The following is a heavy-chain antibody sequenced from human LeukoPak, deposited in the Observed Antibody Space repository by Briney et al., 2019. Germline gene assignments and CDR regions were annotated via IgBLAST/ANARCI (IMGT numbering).Heavy chain of an antibody. CDR3: ARGDIYWDY. Sequence: ASVTVSCKASGYTFTAYYIYWLRQAPGQGLDWMGWINPNSGGTNYAQNFQDRVSITRDTSISTAYMELTSLRSDDTAVYYCARGDIYWDYWGQGTQVTVSS. CDR2: INPNSGGT. V-gene: IGHV1-2*02. CDR1: GYTFTAYY. J-gene: IGHJ4*02.